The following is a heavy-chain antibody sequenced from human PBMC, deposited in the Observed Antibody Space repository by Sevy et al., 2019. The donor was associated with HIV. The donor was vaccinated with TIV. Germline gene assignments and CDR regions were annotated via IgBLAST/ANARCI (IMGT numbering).Heavy chain of an antibody. J-gene: IGHJ4*02. CDR1: GGSVSSGNYY. CDR2: SYYSGST. CDR3: ARDNFGYGNYFDY. V-gene: IGHV4-61*01. Sequence: SETLSLTCTVSGGSVSSGNYYWSWIRQPPGKGLEWIGYSYYSGSTNYNPSLESRVTISIDTSKNQFSLKLRSVTAAYTAVYYCARDNFGYGNYFDYWGQGTLVTVSS. D-gene: IGHD5-18*01.